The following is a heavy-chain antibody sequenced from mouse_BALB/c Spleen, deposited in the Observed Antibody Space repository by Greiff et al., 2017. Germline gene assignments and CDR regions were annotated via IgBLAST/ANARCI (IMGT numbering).Heavy chain of an antibody. CDR2: ISSGSSTI. Sequence: EGQRVASGGGLVQPGGSRKLSCAASGFTFSSFGMHWVRQAPEKGLEWVAYISSGSSTIYYADTVKGRFTISRDNPKNTLFLQMTSLRSEDTAMYYCAREAGTGAMDYWGQGTSVTVSS. CDR3: AREAGTGAMDY. D-gene: IGHD4-1*01. J-gene: IGHJ4*01. CDR1: GFTFSSFG. V-gene: IGHV5-17*02.